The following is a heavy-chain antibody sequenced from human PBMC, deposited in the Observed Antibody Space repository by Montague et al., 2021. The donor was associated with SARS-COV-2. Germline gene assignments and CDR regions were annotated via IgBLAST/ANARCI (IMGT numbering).Heavy chain of an antibody. CDR3: ARGPGVVIILAIYYNYGMDV. D-gene: IGHD3-3*01. Sequence: SETLSLTCTVSGGSISSSSYYWGWIRQPPGKGLEWIGSIYYSGSTYYNPSLKSRVTISVDTSKNQFSLKLSSVTAADTAVYYCARGPGVVIILAIYYNYGMDVWGQGTTVTVSS. CDR2: IYYSGST. V-gene: IGHV4-39*01. J-gene: IGHJ6*02. CDR1: GGSISSSSYY.